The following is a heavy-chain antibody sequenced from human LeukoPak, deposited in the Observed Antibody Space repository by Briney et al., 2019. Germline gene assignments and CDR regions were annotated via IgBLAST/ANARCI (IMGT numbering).Heavy chain of an antibody. CDR3: ASPDGH. J-gene: IGHJ4*02. Sequence: PGGSLRLSCAASGFTFSSYWMSWVRQAPGKGLEWVAVISYDGSNKYYADSVKGRFTISRDNSKNTLYLQMNSLRAEDTAVYYCASPDGHWGQGTLVTVSS. CDR2: ISYDGSNK. CDR1: GFTFSSYW. V-gene: IGHV3-30*03.